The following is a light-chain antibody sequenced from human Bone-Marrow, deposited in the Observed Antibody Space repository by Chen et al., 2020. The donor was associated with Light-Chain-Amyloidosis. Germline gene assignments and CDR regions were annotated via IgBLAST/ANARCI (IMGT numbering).Light chain of an antibody. CDR2: DAS. J-gene: IGKJ1*01. CDR3: QQRSNWPPPSWT. V-gene: IGKV3-11*01. Sequence: ILLTQSPAPVSLSPGDTATLSCRASESISFYLTWYQQKPGQAPRLLIYDASNRATGIPARFSGSGSGTDFTLTISSLEPEDFAVYYCQQRSNWPPPSWTFGQGTKVEIK. CDR1: ESISFY.